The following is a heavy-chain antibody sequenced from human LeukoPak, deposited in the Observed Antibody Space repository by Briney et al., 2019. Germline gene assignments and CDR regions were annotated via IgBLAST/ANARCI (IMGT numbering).Heavy chain of an antibody. J-gene: IGHJ4*02. Sequence: SETLSLTCTVSGGSISSGDYYWSWIRQDPGKGLEWIWYIKYSGSTHYNPSLKSRVTISVDTFKNQFSLKLSSVTAADTAVYYCARASRLGELALGYWGQGTLVSVSS. V-gene: IGHV4-31*03. CDR3: ARASRLGELALGY. CDR1: GGSISSGDYY. CDR2: IKYSGST. D-gene: IGHD3-16*02.